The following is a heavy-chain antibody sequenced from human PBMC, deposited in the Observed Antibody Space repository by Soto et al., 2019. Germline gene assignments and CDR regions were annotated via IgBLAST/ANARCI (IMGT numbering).Heavy chain of an antibody. CDR1: GFTFSNAW. D-gene: IGHD3-3*01. Sequence: PGGSLRLCCAASGFTFSNAWMSWVRQAPGKGLEWVGRIKSKTDGGTTDYAAPVKGRFTISRDDSKNTLYLQMNSLKTEDTAVYYCTTGYYDFWSGYYTGYFDYWGQGTLVTVSS. CDR2: IKSKTDGGTT. CDR3: TTGYYDFWSGYYTGYFDY. V-gene: IGHV3-15*01. J-gene: IGHJ4*02.